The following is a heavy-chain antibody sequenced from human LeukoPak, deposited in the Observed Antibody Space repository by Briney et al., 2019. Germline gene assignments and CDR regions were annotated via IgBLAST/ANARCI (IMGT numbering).Heavy chain of an antibody. CDR2: IYYSGDT. D-gene: IGHD3-22*01. Sequence: SQTLSLTCTVSGGSISSGDYYWSWIRQPPGKGLEWMGYIYYSGDTYYSPSLKSRITISVVTSKNQFSLKLTSVTAADTAVYYCARFRDHDDSHYHFRYWGQGALITVSS. V-gene: IGHV4-30-4*01. CDR1: GGSISSGDYY. J-gene: IGHJ4*02. CDR3: ARFRDHDDSHYHFRY.